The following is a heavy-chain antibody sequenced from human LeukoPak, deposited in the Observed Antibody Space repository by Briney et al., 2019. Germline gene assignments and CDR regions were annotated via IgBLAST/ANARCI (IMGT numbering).Heavy chain of an antibody. CDR1: GFTFSSYG. Sequence: GRSLRLSCAASGFTFSSYGMHWVRQAPGKGLEWVAVISYDGSNKYYADSVKGRFTISRDNSKNTLYLQMNSLRAEDTAVYYCAKNLGDPSQGSYGMDVWGQGTTVTVSS. CDR3: AKNLGDPSQGSYGMDV. V-gene: IGHV3-30*18. J-gene: IGHJ6*02. CDR2: ISYDGSNK. D-gene: IGHD3-10*01.